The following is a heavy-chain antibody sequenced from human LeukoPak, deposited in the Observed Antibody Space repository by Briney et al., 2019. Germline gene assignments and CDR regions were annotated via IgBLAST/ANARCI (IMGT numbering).Heavy chain of an antibody. CDR3: RSVPFGYGMDV. D-gene: IGHD3-3*01. Sequence: GGSLRLSRAASGFTFSTFYMSWVRQAPGKGLEWVSYISGSGDYTLYATSVKGRFTISRDNANESAYLEMSNLRAEDTAVYYCRSVPFGYGMDVWGQGTTVIVSS. CDR2: ISGSGDYT. J-gene: IGHJ6*02. V-gene: IGHV3-11*03. CDR1: GFTFSTFY.